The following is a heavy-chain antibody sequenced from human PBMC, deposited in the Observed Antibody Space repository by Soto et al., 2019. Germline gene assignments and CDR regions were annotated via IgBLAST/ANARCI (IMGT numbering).Heavy chain of an antibody. J-gene: IGHJ4*02. D-gene: IGHD4-17*01. V-gene: IGHV3-23*01. CDR3: AKDRSSADYGDNGSVKVGYHFDH. Sequence: PGGSLRLSCAASGFTFSSYAMSWVRQAPGTGLEWVSAISGSGGSTYYADSVKGRFTISRDNSKNTLYLQMNSLRAEDTAVYYCAKDRSSADYGDNGSVKVGYHFDHWGQGTLVTVSS. CDR1: GFTFSSYA. CDR2: ISGSGGST.